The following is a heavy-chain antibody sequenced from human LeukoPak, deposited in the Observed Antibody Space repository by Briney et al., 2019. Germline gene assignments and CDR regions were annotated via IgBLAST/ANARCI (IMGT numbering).Heavy chain of an antibody. J-gene: IGHJ6*03. CDR3: ARDTGYYDILTGYSPYYYYMDV. V-gene: IGHV4-4*07. CDR2: IYTSGST. Sequence: SETLSLTCTVSGGSISSYYWSWIRQPAGKGLEWIGRIYTSGSTNYNPSLKSRVTMSVDTSKNQFSLKLSSVTAADTAVYYCARDTGYYDILTGYSPYYYYMDVWGKGTTVTVSS. CDR1: GGSISSYY. D-gene: IGHD3-9*01.